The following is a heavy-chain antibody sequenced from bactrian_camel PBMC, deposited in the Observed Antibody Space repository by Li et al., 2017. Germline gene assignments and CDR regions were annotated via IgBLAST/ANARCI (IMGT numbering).Heavy chain of an antibody. Sequence: QVQLVESGGGLVRPGGSLTLSCVASGFAFTSHTMGWIRQAPGKGLEWVARIQRSGSTPYYADSVKGRFTIVHDTVKDTLHLQMNKVKPEDTGMYWCRVGSRGLWGQGTQVTVS. V-gene: IGHV3-2*01. CDR3: RVGSRGL. CDR2: IQRSGSTP. CDR1: GFAFTSHT. J-gene: IGHJ4*01. D-gene: IGHD5*01.